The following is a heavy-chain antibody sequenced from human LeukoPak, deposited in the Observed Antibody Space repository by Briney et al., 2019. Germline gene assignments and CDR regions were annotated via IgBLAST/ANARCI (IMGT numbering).Heavy chain of an antibody. Sequence: GRSLRLSCAASGFTFSSYAMSWVRQVPGKGLEWVSGIGGSGGSTYYADSVKGRFTISRDNSKNTLYLQMNSLRAEDTAVYYCAKGTGYSSGWYTSWGQGTLVTVSS. CDR3: AKGTGYSSGWYTS. D-gene: IGHD6-19*01. CDR1: GFTFSSYA. V-gene: IGHV3-23*01. CDR2: IGGSGGST. J-gene: IGHJ4*02.